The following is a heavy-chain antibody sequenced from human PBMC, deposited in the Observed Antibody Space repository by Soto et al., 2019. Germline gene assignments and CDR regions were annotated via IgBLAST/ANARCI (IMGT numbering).Heavy chain of an antibody. D-gene: IGHD6-6*01. Sequence: EVQLLESGGDLVQPGGSLRLSCAASGLTFSAYAMSWVRQAPGKGLEWGSSISANGGTTYYPDSVKGRFAISRDNSKNTLYLQMSTLRVEDTAVYFYAKGAGTAARPPFDCWGQGTLVTVSS. J-gene: IGHJ4*02. V-gene: IGHV3-23*01. CDR1: GLTFSAYA. CDR2: ISANGGTT. CDR3: AKGAGTAARPPFDC.